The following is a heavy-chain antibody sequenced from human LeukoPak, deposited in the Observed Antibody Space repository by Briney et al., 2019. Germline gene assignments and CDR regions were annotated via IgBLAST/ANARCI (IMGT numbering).Heavy chain of an antibody. J-gene: IGHJ4*02. CDR1: GGTFSSYA. V-gene: IGHV1-69*13. CDR3: ARSDPLEWLPTPFFDY. CDR2: IIPIFGTA. D-gene: IGHD3-3*01. Sequence: ASVKVSCKASGGTFSSYAISWVRQAPGQGLEWMGGIIPIFGTANYAQKFQGRVTITADESTSTAYMELSSLRSEDTAVYYCARSDPLEWLPTPFFDYWGQGTLVTVSS.